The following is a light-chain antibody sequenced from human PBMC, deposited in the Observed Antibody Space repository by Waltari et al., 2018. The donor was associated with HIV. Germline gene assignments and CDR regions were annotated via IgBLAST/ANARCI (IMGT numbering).Light chain of an antibody. J-gene: IGLJ2*01. CDR2: EDD. CDR1: SGSIARNS. CDR3: QTYDSANVI. Sequence: NFMLTQPHSVSDSPAKMVTTSYPRSSGSIARNSVLWYQQRPDSAPTIVIYEDDQRPSGVPDRFSGSIDSSSNSASLIISGLKTEDEADYFCQTYDSANVIFGGGTKLTVL. V-gene: IGLV6-57*04.